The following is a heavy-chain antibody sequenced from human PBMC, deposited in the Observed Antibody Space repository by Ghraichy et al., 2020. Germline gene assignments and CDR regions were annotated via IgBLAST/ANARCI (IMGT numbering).Heavy chain of an antibody. Sequence: GSLRLSCAASGFTFSIYGMNWVRQAPGKGLEWVSYISSSGDTIYYADSVKGRFTISRDNAKNSLYLQMNSLRAEDTAVYYCARSTVPWDRSDYGGQGTLVTVSS. CDR3: ARSTVPWDRSDY. D-gene: IGHD1-26*01. V-gene: IGHV3-48*01. CDR2: ISSSGDTI. CDR1: GFTFSIYG. J-gene: IGHJ4*02.